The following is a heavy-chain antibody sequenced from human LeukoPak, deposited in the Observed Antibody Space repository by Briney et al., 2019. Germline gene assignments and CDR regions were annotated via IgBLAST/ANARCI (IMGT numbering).Heavy chain of an antibody. Sequence: SETLSLTCTVSGGXIRSYYCSWIRQPPGKGLEWIGYIYYSGSTNYNPSLKSRVTISVDTSKNQFSLKLSPVTAADTAVYYCARRIAVAGQDYYYYGMDVWGQGTTVTVSS. J-gene: IGHJ6*02. D-gene: IGHD6-13*01. CDR3: ARRIAVAGQDYYYYGMDV. CDR2: IYYSGST. V-gene: IGHV4-59*08. CDR1: GGXIRSYY.